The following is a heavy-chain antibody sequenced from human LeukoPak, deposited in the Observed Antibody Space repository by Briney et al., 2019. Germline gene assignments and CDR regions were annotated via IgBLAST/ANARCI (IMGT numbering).Heavy chain of an antibody. CDR1: GFTFSSYS. V-gene: IGHV3-23*01. CDR3: AKHQVRSHDY. J-gene: IGHJ4*02. CDR2: ISSGGDNT. Sequence: GGSPRLSCAASGFTFSSYSMSWVRQAPGKGLDWVSAISSGGDNTYYSDSVKGRFTISRDDSKNTLYLQMSSLRAEDTAVYYCAKHQVRSHDYWGQGTLVTVSS.